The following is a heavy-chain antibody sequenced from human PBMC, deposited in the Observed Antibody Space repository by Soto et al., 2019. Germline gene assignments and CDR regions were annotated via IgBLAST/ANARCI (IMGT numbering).Heavy chain of an antibody. CDR2: VSWNSGAK. V-gene: IGHV3-9*01. D-gene: IGHD2-21*02. CDR3: AKGVATAVPALDY. Sequence: GGSLRLSCVASGFSFDDFVMNWVRQRPGKGLEWVSSVSWNSGAKLYADSVKGRFAISRDSAKKSVYLQMNSLRPDDTAFYYCAKGVATAVPALDYWGQGT. CDR1: GFSFDDFV. J-gene: IGHJ4*02.